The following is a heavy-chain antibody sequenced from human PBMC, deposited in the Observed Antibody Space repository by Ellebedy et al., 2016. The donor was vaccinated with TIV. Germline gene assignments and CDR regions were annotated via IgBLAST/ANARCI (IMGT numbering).Heavy chain of an antibody. Sequence: ASVKVSCKASGFDFGTYGFSWVRQAPGQGPEWMGWISAYTGDTNYAQKFQGRVTMTTDTSASTAYMELSSLRSDDTAIYYCARKYYFDYWGQGTLVTVSS. CDR3: ARKYYFDY. CDR1: GFDFGTYG. J-gene: IGHJ4*02. V-gene: IGHV1-18*01. CDR2: ISAYTGDT.